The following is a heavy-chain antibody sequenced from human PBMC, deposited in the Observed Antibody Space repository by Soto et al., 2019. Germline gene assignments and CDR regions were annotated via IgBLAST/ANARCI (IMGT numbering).Heavy chain of an antibody. V-gene: IGHV3-33*01. Sequence: QVQLVESGGGVVQPGRSLRLSCAASGFTFSSYGMHWVRQAPGKGLEWEAVIWYDGSNKYYADSVKGRFTISRDNSKNTLYLQMNSLRAEDTAVYYCARYSHLTTVTTGYGMDVWGQGTTVTVSS. D-gene: IGHD4-17*01. CDR3: ARYSHLTTVTTGYGMDV. CDR2: IWYDGSNK. CDR1: GFTFSSYG. J-gene: IGHJ6*02.